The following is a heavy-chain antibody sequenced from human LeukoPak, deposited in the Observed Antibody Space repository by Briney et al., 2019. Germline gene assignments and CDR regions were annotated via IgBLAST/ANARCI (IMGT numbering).Heavy chain of an antibody. CDR2: INPNSGGT. CDR1: GYTFTGYY. Sequence: ASVTVSCTASGYTFTGYYMHWVRQAPGPGLEWMGWINPNSGGTNYAQTFQGRVTMTRDTSINTAYMELSRLRSDDTAVYYCARVGPMVVVVPAATYYYYGMDVWGQGPRSPSP. D-gene: IGHD2-2*01. V-gene: IGHV1-2*02. J-gene: IGHJ6*02. CDR3: ARVGPMVVVVPAATYYYYGMDV.